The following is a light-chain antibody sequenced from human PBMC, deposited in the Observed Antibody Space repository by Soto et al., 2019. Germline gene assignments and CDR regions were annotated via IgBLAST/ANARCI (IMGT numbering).Light chain of an antibody. J-gene: IGKJ2*01. V-gene: IGKV1-9*01. Sequence: DIQLTQSPSFLSASVGDRVTITCRASQGINIFVAWFQQKPGKAPNLLISAASTLQSGVPSRFSGSGSETEFTLTITSLQPEDSATYYWQQRNSYPRTFGQGTKVEIK. CDR1: QGINIF. CDR3: QQRNSYPRT. CDR2: AAS.